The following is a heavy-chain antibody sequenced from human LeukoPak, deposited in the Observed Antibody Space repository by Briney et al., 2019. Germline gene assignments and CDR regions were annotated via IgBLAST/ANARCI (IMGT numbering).Heavy chain of an antibody. J-gene: IGHJ5*02. CDR1: GFTFSSYA. CDR3: AKVPPSPGLFGVVTLSHWFDP. Sequence: GGSLRLPCAASGFTFSSYAMSWVRQAPGKGLEWVSAISGSGGSTYYADSVKGRFTISRDNSKNTLYLQMNSLRAEDTAVYYCAKVPPSPGLFGVVTLSHWFDPWGQGTQVTVSS. CDR2: ISGSGGST. D-gene: IGHD3-3*01. V-gene: IGHV3-23*01.